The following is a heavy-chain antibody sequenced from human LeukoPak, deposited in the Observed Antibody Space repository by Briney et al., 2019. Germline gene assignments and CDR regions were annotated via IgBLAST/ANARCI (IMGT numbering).Heavy chain of an antibody. CDR2: ISGSGGST. CDR1: GFTFSSYA. D-gene: IGHD2-2*01. Sequence: ETGGSLRLSCAASGFTFSSYAMSWVRQARGKGLEWVSAISGSGGSTYYADSVKGRFTISRDNSKNTLYLQMNSLRAEDTAVYYCAKDHLRTVVPAASPFDYWGQGTLVTVSS. CDR3: AKDHLRTVVPAASPFDY. J-gene: IGHJ4*02. V-gene: IGHV3-23*01.